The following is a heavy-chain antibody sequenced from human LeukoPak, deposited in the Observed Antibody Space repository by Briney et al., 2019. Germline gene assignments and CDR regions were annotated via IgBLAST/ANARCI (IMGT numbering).Heavy chain of an antibody. CDR2: ISSSSSYI. D-gene: IGHD2-2*01. CDR3: ARADCSSTSCYGYYYYGMDV. CDR1: GFTFSSYS. V-gene: IGHV3-21*01. J-gene: IGHJ6*02. Sequence: GGSLRLSCAASGFTFSSYSMSWVRQAPGKGLEWVSSISSSSSYIYYADSVKGRFTISRDNAKNSLYLQMNSLRAEDTAVYYCARADCSSTSCYGYYYYGMDVWGQGTTVTVSS.